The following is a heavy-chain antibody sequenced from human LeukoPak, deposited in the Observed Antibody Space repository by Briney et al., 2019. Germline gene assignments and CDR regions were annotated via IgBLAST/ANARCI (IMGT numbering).Heavy chain of an antibody. CDR2: ISGSGGST. J-gene: IGHJ2*01. CDR1: GFTFSSYA. CDR3: AKDRTVGASYWYFDL. V-gene: IGHV3-23*01. D-gene: IGHD1-26*01. Sequence: GGSLRLSCAASGFTFSSYAMSWVRQAPGKGLEWVSAISGSGGSTYYADSVKGRFTISRDTSKNILFLQMNTLRAEDTAIYYCAKDRTVGASYWYFDLWGRGTLVTVFS.